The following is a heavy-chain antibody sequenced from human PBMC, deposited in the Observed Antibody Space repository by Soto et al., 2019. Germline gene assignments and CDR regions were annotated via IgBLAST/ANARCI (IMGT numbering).Heavy chain of an antibody. V-gene: IGHV1-69*10. CDR2: IIPFLGTP. Sequence: GASVKVSCKSSGGTFSSYAINWVRQAPGQALEWMGGIIPFLGTPNYAQKFQGRVTITADKLTKTAYMELSSLRSEDTAVYYCARAVTGTSFSRPDDAFDIWGQGTMVTVSS. CDR1: GGTFSSYA. D-gene: IGHD1-7*01. J-gene: IGHJ3*02. CDR3: ARAVTGTSFSRPDDAFDI.